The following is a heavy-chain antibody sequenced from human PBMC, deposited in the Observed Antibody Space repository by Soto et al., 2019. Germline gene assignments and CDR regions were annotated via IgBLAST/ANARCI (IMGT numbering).Heavy chain of an antibody. CDR3: ARDFGPIAIVVVPAALGGQFDP. J-gene: IGHJ5*02. D-gene: IGHD2-2*01. CDR2: IIPILGIA. CDR1: GGTFSSYT. Sequence: GASVKVSCKASGGTFSSYTISWVRQAPGQGLEWMGRIIPILGIANYAQKFQGRVTITADKSTSTAYMELSSLRSEDTAVYYCARDFGPIAIVVVPAALGGQFDPWGQGTLVTVSS. V-gene: IGHV1-69*04.